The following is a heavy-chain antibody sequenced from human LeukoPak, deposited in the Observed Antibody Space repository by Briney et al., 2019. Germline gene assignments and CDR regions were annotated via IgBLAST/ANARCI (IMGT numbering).Heavy chain of an antibody. CDR3: ARAELGYCSGGSCSDAFDI. CDR2: IYPGDSDT. V-gene: IGHV5-51*01. CDR1: GYSFTSYW. J-gene: IGHJ3*02. Sequence: GETLKISCKGSGYSFTSYWIGWVRQMPGKGLEWMGIIYPGDSDTRYSPSFQGQVTISADKSISTAYLQWSSLKASDTAMYYCARAELGYCSGGSCSDAFDIWGQGTMVTVSS. D-gene: IGHD2-15*01.